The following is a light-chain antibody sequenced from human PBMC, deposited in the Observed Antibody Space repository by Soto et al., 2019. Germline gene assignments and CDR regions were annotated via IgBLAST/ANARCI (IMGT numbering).Light chain of an antibody. V-gene: IGKV3-11*01. CDR1: QTVSSY. J-gene: IGKJ4*01. CDR2: DAS. CDR3: QQRSDWPYT. Sequence: EIVLTQSPATLSLSPGDRATLSCRPSQTVSSYLAWYQQKPGQAPRLLIYDASSRATGIPARFSGSGSGTDFTLTITSLEPEDFAVYYCQQRSDWPYTFGGGTKVDIK.